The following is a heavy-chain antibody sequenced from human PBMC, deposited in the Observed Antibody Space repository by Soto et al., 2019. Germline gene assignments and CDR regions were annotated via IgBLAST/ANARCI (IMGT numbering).Heavy chain of an antibody. J-gene: IGHJ5*01. CDR1: GFTFSSYA. CDR3: AKTGHVVLVPADKNWLDS. Sequence: EVQLLESGGGLVQPGGSLRLSCVASGFTFSSYAVSWVRQAPGKGLEWVSTISGSGGSTYFADSVKSRFTISRDNSKNTVFLQVNSMRAEDTAIYYCAKTGHVVLVPADKNWLDSWGQGTLVTDSS. CDR2: ISGSGGST. D-gene: IGHD2-2*01. V-gene: IGHV3-23*01.